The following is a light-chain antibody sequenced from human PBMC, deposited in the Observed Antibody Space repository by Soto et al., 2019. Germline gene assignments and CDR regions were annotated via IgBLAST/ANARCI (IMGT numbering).Light chain of an antibody. V-gene: IGKV1-5*03. CDR3: QHYNTSPWT. J-gene: IGKJ1*01. CDR1: QSISSW. Sequence: NEGTQNTSILSASVGDRVTITCRASQSISSWLAWYQQKPGKAPNLLIYKASHLENGVPSRFSGSGSGTEFTLTISSLQPGDFATYCCQHYNTSPWTFGQGTKVDIK. CDR2: KAS.